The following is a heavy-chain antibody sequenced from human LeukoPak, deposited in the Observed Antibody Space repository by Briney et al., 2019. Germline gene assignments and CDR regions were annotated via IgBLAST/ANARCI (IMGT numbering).Heavy chain of an antibody. D-gene: IGHD6-19*01. J-gene: IGHJ4*02. CDR2: INANTGVT. CDR1: GYTFTDSY. CDR3: ARDRQYSSGPTELDY. Sequence: GASVKVSCKTSGYTFTDSYIHWVRQAPGQGLEWMGWINANTGVTNYAPKFQGWVTLTRHTSLSTAYMQIREVTSDDTAVYFCARDRQYSSGPTELDYWGQGTLVTVSS. V-gene: IGHV1-2*04.